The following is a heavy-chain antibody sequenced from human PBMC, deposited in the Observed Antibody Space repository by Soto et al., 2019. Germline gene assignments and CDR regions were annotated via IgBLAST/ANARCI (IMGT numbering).Heavy chain of an antibody. Sequence: PGGSLRLSCAASGFTFSSYAMSWVRQAPGKWLEWVSAISGSGGSTYYADSVKGRFTISRDNSKNTLYLQMNSLRAEDTAVYYCAKGPLLWFGELPTSEYYFDYWGQGXLVTVSS. V-gene: IGHV3-23*01. D-gene: IGHD3-10*01. CDR2: ISGSGGST. CDR1: GFTFSSYA. J-gene: IGHJ4*02. CDR3: AKGPLLWFGELPTSEYYFDY.